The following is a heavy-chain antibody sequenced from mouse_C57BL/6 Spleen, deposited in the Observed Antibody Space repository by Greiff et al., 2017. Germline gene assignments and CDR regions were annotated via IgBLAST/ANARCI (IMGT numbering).Heavy chain of an antibody. CDR1: GYTFTSYW. Sequence: QVQLQQSGAELVMPGASVKLSCKASGYTFTSYWMHWVKQRPGQGLEWIGELDPSDSYTNYNQKFKGKSTLTVDKSSSTADMQLSSLTSEDSAVYYCARTVVSKDYAMDYWGQGTSVTVSS. J-gene: IGHJ4*01. V-gene: IGHV1-69*01. CDR2: LDPSDSYT. D-gene: IGHD1-1*01. CDR3: ARTVVSKDYAMDY.